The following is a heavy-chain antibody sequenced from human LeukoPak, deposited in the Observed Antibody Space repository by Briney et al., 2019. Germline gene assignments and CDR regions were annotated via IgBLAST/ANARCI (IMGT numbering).Heavy chain of an antibody. CDR2: INCNSGGT. J-gene: IGHJ4*02. CDR1: GYTFTDYY. D-gene: IGHD7-27*01. CDR3: AGANWAAGVTFDN. Sequence: ASVKVSCKASGYTFTDYYMHWVRQAPGQGLEWMGWINCNSGGTKYAQKFQGRVTMTRDTSISTAYMELSGLRSDDTAVYNCAGANWAAGVTFDNWGQGTLVTVSS. V-gene: IGHV1-2*02.